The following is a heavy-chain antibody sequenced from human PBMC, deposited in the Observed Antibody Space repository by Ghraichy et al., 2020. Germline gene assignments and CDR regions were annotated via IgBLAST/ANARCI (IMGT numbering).Heavy chain of an antibody. J-gene: IGHJ6*02. D-gene: IGHD4-11*01. V-gene: IGHV3-30*18. CDR2: ISYDGSHK. Sequence: GGSLRLSCAASGFTFSAYGMHWVRQAPGKGPEWLALISYDGSHKYYADSVKGRFTIFTDNSKNTLYLQMNSLRPEDTAVYYCAKDGYSNSAWDYYYYYGMDVWGQGTTVTVSS. CDR1: GFTFSAYG. CDR3: AKDGYSNSAWDYYYYYGMDV.